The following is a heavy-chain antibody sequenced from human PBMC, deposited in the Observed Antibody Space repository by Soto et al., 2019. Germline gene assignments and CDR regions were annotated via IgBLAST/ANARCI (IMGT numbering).Heavy chain of an antibody. J-gene: IGHJ4*02. CDR1: GYTFTGYY. CDR2: INPNSGGT. V-gene: IGHV1-2*04. Sequence: GASVKVSCKASGYTFTGYYMHWVRQAPGQGLEWMGWINPNSGGTNYAQKFQGWVTMTRDTSISTAYMELSRLRSDDTAVYYCARSGYCSSTSCYGGFDYWGQGTLVTVSS. CDR3: ARSGYCSSTSCYGGFDY. D-gene: IGHD2-2*01.